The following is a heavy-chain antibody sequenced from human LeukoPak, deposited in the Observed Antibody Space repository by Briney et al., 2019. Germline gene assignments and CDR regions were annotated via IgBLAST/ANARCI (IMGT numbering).Heavy chain of an antibody. Sequence: PGGSLRLSCAASGFTFSSYWMSWVRQAPGKGLEWVANIKQDGSEKYYVDFVKGRFTISRDNAKNSLYLQMNSLRAEDTAVYYCARDGDYGDYYFDYWGQGTLVTVSS. CDR3: ARDGDYGDYYFDY. D-gene: IGHD4-17*01. CDR2: IKQDGSEK. J-gene: IGHJ4*02. V-gene: IGHV3-7*01. CDR1: GFTFSSYW.